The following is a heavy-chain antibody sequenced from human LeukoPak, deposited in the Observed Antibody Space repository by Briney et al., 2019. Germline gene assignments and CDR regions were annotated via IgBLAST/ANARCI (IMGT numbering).Heavy chain of an antibody. CDR1: GDSISSGDYY. CDR2: ISSSGST. D-gene: IGHD3-10*01. Sequence: SETLSLTCTVSGDSISSGDYYWSWIRQPAGKGLEWIGRISSSGSTNYNPSLKSRVTMSVDTSKNEFSLKLTSVTAADTAVYYCAREANYYGSGSYFEGTFDHWGQGSLVIVSS. J-gene: IGHJ4*02. CDR3: AREANYYGSGSYFEGTFDH. V-gene: IGHV4-61*02.